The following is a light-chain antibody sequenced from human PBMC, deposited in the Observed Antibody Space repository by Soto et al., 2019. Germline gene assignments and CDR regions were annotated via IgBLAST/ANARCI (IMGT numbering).Light chain of an antibody. Sequence: DIQMTQSPSTLSASVGDRVTITCRASQTITTWLAWYQQKPGKAPKLLIYDASTLESGVPSRFSGSGFGTDFTLTISSLEPEDFAVYYCQQRSDWPSFGQGTRLEIK. CDR1: QTITTW. CDR3: QQRSDWPS. CDR2: DAS. J-gene: IGKJ5*01. V-gene: IGKV1-5*01.